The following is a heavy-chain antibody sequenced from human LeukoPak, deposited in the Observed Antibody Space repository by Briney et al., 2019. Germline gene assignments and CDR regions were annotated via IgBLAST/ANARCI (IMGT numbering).Heavy chain of an antibody. D-gene: IGHD5-24*01. CDR1: GGSISSYY. J-gene: IGHJ4*02. Sequence: SETLSLTCTVSGGSISSYYWSWIRQPPGKGLEWIGYIYYSGSTNYNPSLKSRVTISVDTSKNQFSLKLSSVTAADTAVYYCARGRDGSQSPIDYWGQGTLVTVSS. V-gene: IGHV4-59*01. CDR2: IYYSGST. CDR3: ARGRDGSQSPIDY.